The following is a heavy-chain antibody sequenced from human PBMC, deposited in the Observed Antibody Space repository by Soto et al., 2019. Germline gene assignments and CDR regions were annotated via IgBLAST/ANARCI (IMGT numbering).Heavy chain of an antibody. D-gene: IGHD6-13*01. Sequence: GGSLRLSCAASGFTFSSYSMNWVRQAPGKGLEWVSSISSSSSYIYYADSVKGRFTISRDNAKNSLYLQMNSLRAEDTAVYYCARDAAAAGKSPYYYYMDVWGKGTTVTVSS. J-gene: IGHJ6*03. V-gene: IGHV3-21*01. CDR1: GFTFSSYS. CDR2: ISSSSSYI. CDR3: ARDAAAAGKSPYYYYMDV.